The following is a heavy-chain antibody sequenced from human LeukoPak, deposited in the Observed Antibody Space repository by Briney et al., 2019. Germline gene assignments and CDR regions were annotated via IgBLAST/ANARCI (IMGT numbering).Heavy chain of an antibody. J-gene: IGHJ3*02. CDR1: GFTFSSYW. CDR3: ARDLSSSSWYLGAFDI. CDR2: IKQDGSEK. D-gene: IGHD6-13*01. V-gene: IGHV3-7*01. Sequence: GGSLRLSCAASGFTFSSYWMSWVRQAPGKGRERVANIKQDGSEKYYVDSVKGRFTISRDNAKNSLYLQMNSLRAEDTAVYYCARDLSSSSWYLGAFDIWGQGTMVTISS.